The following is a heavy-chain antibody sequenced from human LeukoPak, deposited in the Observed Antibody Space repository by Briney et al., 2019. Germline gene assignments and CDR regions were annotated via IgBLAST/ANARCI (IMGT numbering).Heavy chain of an antibody. CDR2: INHSGST. J-gene: IGHJ4*02. V-gene: IGHV4-34*01. Sequence: SETLSLTCAVYGGSFSGYYWSWIRQPPGKGLEWIGEINHSGSTNYNPSLKSRVTISVDTSKNQFSLKLSSVTAADTAVYYCARHCSGGSCPLGAFDYWGQGTLVTVSS. D-gene: IGHD2-15*01. CDR3: ARHCSGGSCPLGAFDY. CDR1: GGSFSGYY.